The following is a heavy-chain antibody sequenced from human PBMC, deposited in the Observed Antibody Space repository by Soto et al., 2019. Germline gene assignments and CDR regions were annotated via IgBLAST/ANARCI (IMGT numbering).Heavy chain of an antibody. CDR3: ARGHTVTTVGAFDI. D-gene: IGHD4-17*01. Sequence: ASVKVSCKASGYTFTSYDINWVRQATGQGLEWMGWMNPNSGNTGYAQKFQGRVTMTRNTSISTAYMELSSLRSEDTAVYYCARGHTVTTVGAFDIWGQGTMVTVSS. CDR1: GYTFTSYD. V-gene: IGHV1-8*01. CDR2: MNPNSGNT. J-gene: IGHJ3*02.